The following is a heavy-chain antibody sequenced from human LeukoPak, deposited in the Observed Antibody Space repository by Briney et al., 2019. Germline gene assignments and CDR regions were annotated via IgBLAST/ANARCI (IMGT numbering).Heavy chain of an antibody. CDR3: ARDGNDVMDY. CDR1: GYTFTNYG. V-gene: IGHV1-18*01. Sequence: ASVKVSCKASGYTFTNYGISWVRQAPGQGLEWVGWISGHNDNAHYAQKLQGRVTMTRGTSTSTVYMELRSLSSDDTAIYYCARDGNDVMDYWGQGTLVTVSS. J-gene: IGHJ4*02. CDR2: ISGHNDNA. D-gene: IGHD1-1*01.